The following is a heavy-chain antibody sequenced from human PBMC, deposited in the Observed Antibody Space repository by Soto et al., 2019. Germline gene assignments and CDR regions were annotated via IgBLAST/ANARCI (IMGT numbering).Heavy chain of an antibody. CDR1: GFTFSRYA. J-gene: IGHJ4*02. Sequence: PGGSLRLSCAAFGFTFSRYAMHWVRQAPGKGLEWVSAISFDGNKKYYADPVKGRFTISRDNSKNTLYLQMNSLRAEDMAVYYCAKTPMDYLIHTYYFYFLGQGTPVTVPS. CDR3: AKTPMDYLIHTYYFYF. CDR2: ISFDGNKK. V-gene: IGHV3-30*18. D-gene: IGHD2-2*03.